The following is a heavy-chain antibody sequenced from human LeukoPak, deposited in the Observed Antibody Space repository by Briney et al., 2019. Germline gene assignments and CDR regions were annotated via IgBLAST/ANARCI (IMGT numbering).Heavy chain of an antibody. CDR2: IHPNDYTT. Sequence: GASVKVSCKASGYAITNYYMHWVRQAPGQGLEWMGTIHPNDYTTTYAQRFQGRVTMTRDASTSTVYMDLSSLRSEDTAVYYCARDRGYSGYDRRGNWFDPWGQGTLVTVSS. CDR1: GYAITNYY. V-gene: IGHV1-46*01. D-gene: IGHD5-12*01. CDR3: ARDRGYSGYDRRGNWFDP. J-gene: IGHJ5*02.